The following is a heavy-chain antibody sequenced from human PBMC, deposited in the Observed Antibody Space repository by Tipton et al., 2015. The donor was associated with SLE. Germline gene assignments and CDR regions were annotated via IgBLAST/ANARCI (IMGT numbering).Heavy chain of an antibody. CDR3: VSLPGGAVNWFDP. Sequence: TLSLTCTVSGGSISSNCWGWIRQPPGKGLEWIGSVYFGGSKYYNSALKSRVTLSLDTSRDQLSLNVASVTAADTAVYYCVSLPGGAVNWFDPWGQGTLVTVSS. CDR1: GGSISSNC. V-gene: IGHV4-59*05. J-gene: IGHJ5*02. D-gene: IGHD3-16*01. CDR2: VYFGGSK.